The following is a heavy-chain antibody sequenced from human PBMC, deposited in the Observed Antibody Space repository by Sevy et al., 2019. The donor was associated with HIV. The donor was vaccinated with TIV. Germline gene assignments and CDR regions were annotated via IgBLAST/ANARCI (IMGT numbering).Heavy chain of an antibody. J-gene: IGHJ5*02. Sequence: SETLSLTCTVSGGSISSYYWSWIRQPPGKGLEWIGYIYYSGSTNYNPSLKSRVTISVDTSKNQFSLKLSSVTAADTAVYYCARDSTYCSSTSCYGEGFDPGAREPWSPSPQ. CDR1: GGSISSYY. D-gene: IGHD2-2*01. V-gene: IGHV4-59*01. CDR3: ARDSTYCSSTSCYGEGFDP. CDR2: IYYSGST.